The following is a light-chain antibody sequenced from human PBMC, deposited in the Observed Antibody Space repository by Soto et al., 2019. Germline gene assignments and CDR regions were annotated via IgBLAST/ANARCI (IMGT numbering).Light chain of an antibody. CDR3: QQYYSYPYT. CDR2: AAS. CDR1: QGISSY. V-gene: IGKV1-8*01. J-gene: IGKJ2*01. Sequence: AIRMTQSPASLSASTGDRVTITCRASQGISSYLAWYQQKPGKAPKLLIYAASTLPSGVPSRFSGSGSGTDFTLTISCLQSEDFATYYCQQYYSYPYTFGQGTKLEIK.